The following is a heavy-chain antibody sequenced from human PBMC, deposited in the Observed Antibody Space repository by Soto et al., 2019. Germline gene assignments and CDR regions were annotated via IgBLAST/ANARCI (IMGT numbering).Heavy chain of an antibody. J-gene: IGHJ4*02. Sequence: GGSLRLSCAASGFTFTNYLMTWVRQAPGKGLEWVAMIKEVGNEKYYVDSVKGRFTISRDNAKNSLFLQMNKLRAEDTAVYYCVRDSGYDVFTGYQHFDYWGQGTLVTVSS. CDR2: IKEVGNEK. CDR1: GFTFTNYL. D-gene: IGHD3-9*01. CDR3: VRDSGYDVFTGYQHFDY. V-gene: IGHV3-7*03.